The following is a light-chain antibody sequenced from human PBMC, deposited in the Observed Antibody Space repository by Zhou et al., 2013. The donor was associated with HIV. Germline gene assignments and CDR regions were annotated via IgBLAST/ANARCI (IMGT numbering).Light chain of an antibody. CDR2: KAS. V-gene: IGKV1-5*03. CDR1: QSVSNW. Sequence: DIQMTQSPSTLSASIGDRVTITCRASQSVSNWLAWYQQKPGKAPKVLIYKASSLESGVPLRFSGSGSGTEFTLTISSLQPEDFATYYCLQHNSYPLTFGGGTKVEIK. J-gene: IGKJ4*01. CDR3: LQHNSYPLT.